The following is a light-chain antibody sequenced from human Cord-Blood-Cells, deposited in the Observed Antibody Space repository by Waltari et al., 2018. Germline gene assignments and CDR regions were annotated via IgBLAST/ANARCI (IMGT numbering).Light chain of an antibody. J-gene: IGKJ1*01. CDR2: WAS. V-gene: IGKV4-1*01. CDR3: QQYYSTPT. CDR1: QSVLYSSNNKNY. Sequence: DIVMTQSPDSLAVSLGERATINCKSSQSVLYSSNNKNYLAWYQQKPGQPPKLLIYWASTRDSGVPDRFRGSGSGTDFTLTSSSLQAEDVAVYDCQQYYSTPTFGQGTKVEIK.